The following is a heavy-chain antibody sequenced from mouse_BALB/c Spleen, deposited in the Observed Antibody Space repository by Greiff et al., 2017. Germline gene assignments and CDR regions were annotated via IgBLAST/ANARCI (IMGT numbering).Heavy chain of an antibody. CDR1: GYTFTSYN. CDR3: ARETTVAPYAMDY. J-gene: IGHJ4*01. V-gene: IGHV1-12*01. Sequence: QSGAELVKPGASVKMSCKASGYTFTSYNMHWVKQTPGQGLEWIGAIYPGNGDTSYNQKFKGKATLTADKSSSTAYMQLSSLTSEDSAVYYCARETTVAPYAMDYWGQGTSVTLSS. CDR2: IYPGNGDT. D-gene: IGHD1-1*01.